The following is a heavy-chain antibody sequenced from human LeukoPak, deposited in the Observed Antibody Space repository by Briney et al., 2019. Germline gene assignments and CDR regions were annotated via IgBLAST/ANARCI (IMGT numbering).Heavy chain of an antibody. J-gene: IGHJ6*03. CDR1: GGSISSYY. CDR3: ARGYSNYPLYMDV. CDR2: IYYSGST. Sequence: PSETLSLTCTVSGGSISSYYWGWIRQPPGKGLEWIGYIYYSGSTNYNPSLKSRVTISVDTSKNQFSLKLSSVTAADTAVYYCARGYSNYPLYMDVWGKGTTVTVSS. V-gene: IGHV4-59*01. D-gene: IGHD4-11*01.